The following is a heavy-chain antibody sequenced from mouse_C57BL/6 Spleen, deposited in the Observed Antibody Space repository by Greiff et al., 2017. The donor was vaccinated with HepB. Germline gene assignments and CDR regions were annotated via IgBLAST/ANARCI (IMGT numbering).Heavy chain of an antibody. D-gene: IGHD4-1*01. V-gene: IGHV10-1*01. J-gene: IGHJ2*01. CDR1: GFSFNTYA. CDR2: IRSKSNNYAT. Sequence: EVQGVESGGGLVQPKGSLKLSCAASGFSFNTYAMNWVRQAPGKGLEWVARIRSKSNNYATYYADSVKDRFTISRDDSESMLYLQMNNLKTEDTAMYYCVRQETGTGYLDYWGQGTTLTVSS. CDR3: VRQETGTGYLDY.